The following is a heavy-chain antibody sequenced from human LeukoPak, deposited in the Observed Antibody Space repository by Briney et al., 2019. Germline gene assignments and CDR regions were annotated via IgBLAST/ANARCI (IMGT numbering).Heavy chain of an antibody. CDR1: GFTFSNYE. J-gene: IGHJ4*02. Sequence: GGSLRLSCAASGFTFSNYEMSWVRQSPGKGLEWVSYISRSGGTTFYADSVKGRFTISRDDAKNSVYLQMDSLRVEDTAVYYCAKRGSTVFFDNWGQGTLVTVSS. CDR2: ISRSGGTT. V-gene: IGHV3-48*03. CDR3: AKRGSTVFFDN. D-gene: IGHD4-17*01.